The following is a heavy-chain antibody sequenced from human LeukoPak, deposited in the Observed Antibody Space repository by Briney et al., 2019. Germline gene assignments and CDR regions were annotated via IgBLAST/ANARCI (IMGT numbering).Heavy chain of an antibody. CDR3: AVEYSSSSYFDY. CDR1: GYTFTSYD. D-gene: IGHD6-6*01. J-gene: IGHJ4*02. V-gene: IGHV1-8*01. CDR2: MNPNSGNT. Sequence: GASVKVSCKASGYTFTSYDINWVRQATGQGLEWMGWMNPNSGNTGYAQKFQGRVTMTRNTSISIAYMELSSLRFEDTAVYYCAVEYSSSSYFDYWGQGTLVTVSS.